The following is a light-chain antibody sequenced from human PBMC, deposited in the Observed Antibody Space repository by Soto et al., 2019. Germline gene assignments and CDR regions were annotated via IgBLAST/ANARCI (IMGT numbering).Light chain of an antibody. J-gene: IGKJ4*01. CDR2: GAS. CDR1: QSVSSTY. Sequence: EIVLTQSPGSLSLSPGERATLSCRASQSVSSTYLAWYQQEPGQAPRLLIHGASSRATGIPDRFSGSGSGTDFTLTISRLESEDFAVYYCQQYGSSPLTFGGGTKLDIK. V-gene: IGKV3-20*01. CDR3: QQYGSSPLT.